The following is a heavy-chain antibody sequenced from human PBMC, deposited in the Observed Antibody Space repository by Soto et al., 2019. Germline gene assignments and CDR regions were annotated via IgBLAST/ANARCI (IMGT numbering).Heavy chain of an antibody. CDR1: GGTFSSYA. J-gene: IGHJ6*02. CDR3: ARDGEIFGPPNPDYYYGMDV. CDR2: IIPIFGTA. V-gene: IGHV1-69*13. Sequence: GASVKVSCKASGGTFSSYAISWVRQAPGQGLEWMGGIIPIFGTANSAQKFQGRVTITADEATSTAYMELSSLTSEDTAVYYCARDGEIFGPPNPDYYYGMDVWGQGTTVTVSS. D-gene: IGHD3-3*01.